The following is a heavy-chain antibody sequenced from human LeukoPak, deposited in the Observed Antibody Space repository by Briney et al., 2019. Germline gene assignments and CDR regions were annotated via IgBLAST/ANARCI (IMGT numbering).Heavy chain of an antibody. D-gene: IGHD1-1*01. CDR2: ITSSSSYT. V-gene: IGHV3-21*01. CDR3: ARDPYNGAYSEGYYYMDV. J-gene: IGHJ6*03. CDR1: GITFSNYN. Sequence: PGGSLRLSCAAPGITFSNYNMNWVRQAPGKGLEWISSITSSSSYTFYADSVKGRFTISRDNAKNSLYLQMNSLRVEDTAIYYCARDPYNGAYSEGYYYMDVWGKGTTVTVSS.